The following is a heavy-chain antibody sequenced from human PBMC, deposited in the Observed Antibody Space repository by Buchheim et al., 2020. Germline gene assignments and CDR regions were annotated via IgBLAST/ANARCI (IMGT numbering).Heavy chain of an antibody. V-gene: IGHV3-30*02. Sequence: VHLLESGGGVVQPGRSLRLSCAASGFTFSSYAMHWVRQAPGKGLEWVAFIRYDGSNTYYADSVKGRFTISRDNSKNTLYLQMNSLRAEDTAVYYCAKTSWGYWGQGTL. CDR2: IRYDGSNT. J-gene: IGHJ4*02. D-gene: IGHD1-26*01. CDR1: GFTFSSYA. CDR3: AKTSWGY.